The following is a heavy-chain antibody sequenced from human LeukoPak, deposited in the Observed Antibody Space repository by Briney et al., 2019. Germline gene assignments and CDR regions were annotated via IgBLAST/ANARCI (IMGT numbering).Heavy chain of an antibody. CDR1: GFTFSSYA. CDR3: AKTYYYYSSGYYFPFDY. D-gene: IGHD3-22*01. Sequence: GGSLRLSCAASGFTFSSYAMSWVRQAPGKGLEWVSAISDSGGSTYYADSVKGRFTISRDNSKNTLYLQMNSLRAEDTAVYHCAKTYYYYSSGYYFPFDYWGQGTLVIVSS. V-gene: IGHV3-23*01. J-gene: IGHJ4*02. CDR2: ISDSGGST.